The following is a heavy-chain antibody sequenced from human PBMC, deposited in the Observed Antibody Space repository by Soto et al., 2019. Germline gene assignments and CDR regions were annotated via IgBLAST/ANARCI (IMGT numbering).Heavy chain of an antibody. V-gene: IGHV4-34*01. J-gene: IGHJ4*02. D-gene: IGHD7-27*01. CDR3: ARTPGVTFDY. Sequence: SETLSLTCAVYGGSFSGYYWSWIRQPPGKGLEWIGEINHSGSTNYNPSLKSRVTISVDTSKNQFPLKLSSVTAADTAVYYCARTPGVTFDYWGQGTLVTVSS. CDR2: INHSGST. CDR1: GGSFSGYY.